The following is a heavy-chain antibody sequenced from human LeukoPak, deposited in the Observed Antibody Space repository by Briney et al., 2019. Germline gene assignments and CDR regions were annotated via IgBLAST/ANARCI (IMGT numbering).Heavy chain of an antibody. CDR1: GFTFSSYG. V-gene: IGHV3-30*02. CDR2: IRNDGTIK. D-gene: IGHD6-13*01. J-gene: IGHJ4*02. Sequence: GRSLRLSCAASGFTFSSYGMHWVRQAPGKGLEWVAFIRNDGTIKYYADSVKGRFTISRDNSRNTMYLQMNSLRAEDTALYYCAKDQKDSTSWYFDYWGQGTLVTVSS. CDR3: AKDQKDSTSWYFDY.